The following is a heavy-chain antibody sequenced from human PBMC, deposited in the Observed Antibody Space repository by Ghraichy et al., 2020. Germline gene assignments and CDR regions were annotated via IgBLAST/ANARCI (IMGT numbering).Heavy chain of an antibody. CDR3: ARLPFLAAAGTRYYYYGMDV. J-gene: IGHJ6*02. V-gene: IGHV5-51*01. CDR1: GYSFTSYW. CDR2: IYPGDSDT. Sequence: GESLNISCKGSGYSFTSYWIGWVRQMPGKGLEWMGIIYPGDSDTRYSPSFQGQVTISADKSISTAYLQWSSLKASDTAMYYCARLPFLAAAGTRYYYYGMDVWGQGTTVTVSS. D-gene: IGHD6-13*01.